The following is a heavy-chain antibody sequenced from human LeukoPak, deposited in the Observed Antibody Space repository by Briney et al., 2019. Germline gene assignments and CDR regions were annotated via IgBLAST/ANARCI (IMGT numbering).Heavy chain of an antibody. V-gene: IGHV1-2*02. CDR2: INPNSGGT. J-gene: IGHJ6*02. Sequence: ASVKVSCKASGYTFTGYYMHWVRQAPGQGLEWLGGINPNSGGTNYAQKFQGRVNMTRDKSISTAYMELSRLRSDDTAVYYCARFPEATYGDYYYGMDVWGQGTTVTVSS. CDR3: ARFPEATYGDYYYGMDV. CDR1: GYTFTGYY. D-gene: IGHD4-17*01.